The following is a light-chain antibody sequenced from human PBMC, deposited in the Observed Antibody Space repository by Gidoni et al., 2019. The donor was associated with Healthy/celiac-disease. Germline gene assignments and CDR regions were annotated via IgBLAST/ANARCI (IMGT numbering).Light chain of an antibody. V-gene: IGKV3-15*01. J-gene: IGKJ4*01. CDR2: GAS. CDR3: QQYNNWLT. CDR1: QSVSSN. Sequence: EIVMTQSPATLSVSPGERATLSCRASQSVSSNLAWYQQKPGQAPRLLIYGASTRATGIPARCSGSGSGTEFTLTISSLHSEDFAVYYCQQYNNWLTFGGGTKVEIK.